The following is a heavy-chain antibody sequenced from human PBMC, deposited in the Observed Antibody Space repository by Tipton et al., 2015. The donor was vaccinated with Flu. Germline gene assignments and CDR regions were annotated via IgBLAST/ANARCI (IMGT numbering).Heavy chain of an antibody. J-gene: IGHJ5*02. CDR2: VYYSGST. D-gene: IGHD2-15*01. CDR3: ARVPCSGGSCPGWFAP. Sequence: TLSLTCTVSGGSISSYSWSWIRQPPGKGLEWIGYVYYSGSTNYNPSLKSRVTISVDTSKNQFSLKLNSVTAADTAVYYCARVPCSGGSCPGWFAPWGQGTLVTASS. V-gene: IGHV4-59*01. CDR1: GGSISSYS.